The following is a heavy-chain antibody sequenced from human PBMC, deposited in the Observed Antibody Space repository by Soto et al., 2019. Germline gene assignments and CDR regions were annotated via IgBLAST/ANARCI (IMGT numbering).Heavy chain of an antibody. V-gene: IGHV4-30-2*01. CDR3: ARALTTVTTIHY. Sequence: QLQLQESGSGLVKPSQTLSLTCAVSGGSISSGGYSWSWIRQPPGKGLEWIGYIYHSGSTYYNPSLKDRVTISGDRPKNQFSLPLSSATAPDPAVYYCARALTTVTTIHYWGQGTLVTVSS. D-gene: IGHD4-17*01. J-gene: IGHJ4*02. CDR2: IYHSGST. CDR1: GGSISSGGYS.